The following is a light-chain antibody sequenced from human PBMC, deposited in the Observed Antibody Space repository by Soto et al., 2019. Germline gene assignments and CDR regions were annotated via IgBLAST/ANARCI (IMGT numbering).Light chain of an antibody. Sequence: QSVLTQPHSVSGSPGQSVAISCSGTSSDVGGYNYVSWYQQHPGKAPKLIIFDVNKRPSGVPDRFSGSKSGSTASLTISGLQAEGEADYYCCSYGGSFYVVGTGTKVTVL. CDR3: CSYGGSFYV. CDR2: DVN. V-gene: IGLV2-11*01. CDR1: SSDVGGYNY. J-gene: IGLJ1*01.